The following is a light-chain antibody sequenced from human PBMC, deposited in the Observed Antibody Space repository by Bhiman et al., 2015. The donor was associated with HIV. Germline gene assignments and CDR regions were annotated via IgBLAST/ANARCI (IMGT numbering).Light chain of an antibody. CDR3: SSYTSTSRVV. Sequence: QSALTQPASVSGSPGQSITISCIGTNSDIGLYDYVSWYQQHSGRAPKLIIYDVRNRPSGVSNRFSGSESGNTASLTISGLQAEDEAHYYCSSYTSTSRVVFGGGTKLTVL. V-gene: IGLV2-14*03. CDR2: DVR. CDR1: NSDIGLYDY. J-gene: IGLJ2*01.